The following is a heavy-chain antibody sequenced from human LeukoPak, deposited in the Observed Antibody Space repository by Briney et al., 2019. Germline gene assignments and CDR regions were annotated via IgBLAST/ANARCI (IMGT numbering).Heavy chain of an antibody. J-gene: IGHJ4*02. CDR3: ARDNNWGSTHY. Sequence: GGSLRLSCAASGFTFSSYAMHWVRQAPGKGLEWVAVISYDGSNKYYADSVKGRFTISRDNSKNTLYLQMNSLRAEDSAVYYCARDNNWGSTHYWGQGTLVTVSS. CDR2: ISYDGSNK. D-gene: IGHD7-27*01. V-gene: IGHV3-30-3*01. CDR1: GFTFSSYA.